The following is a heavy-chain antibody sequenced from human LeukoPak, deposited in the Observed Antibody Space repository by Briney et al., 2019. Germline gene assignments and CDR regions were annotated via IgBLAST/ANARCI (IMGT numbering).Heavy chain of an antibody. J-gene: IGHJ4*02. CDR1: GYTLTELS. D-gene: IGHD2-2*01. CDR3: AXVGSTXSESDX. Sequence: GASVKVSCKVSGYTLTELSMHWVRQAPGKGLEWMGGFDPEDGETTYAQKFQGRVTMTEDTSTDTAYMELSSLRSEDTAVYYRAXVGSTXSESDXWGQGTLVAVSS. CDR2: FDPEDGET. V-gene: IGHV1-24*01.